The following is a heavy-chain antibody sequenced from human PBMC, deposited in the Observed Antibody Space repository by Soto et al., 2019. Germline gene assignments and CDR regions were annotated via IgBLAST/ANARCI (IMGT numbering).Heavy chain of an antibody. CDR3: ARWDYGDYARFDY. D-gene: IGHD4-17*01. J-gene: IGHJ4*02. Sequence: APVKVSCKASGYTFTSHDINWVRQATGQGLEWMGWMNPNSGNTGYAQKFQGRVTMTRNTSISTAYMELSSLRSEDTAVYYCARWDYGDYARFDYWGQGTLVTVSS. CDR1: GYTFTSHD. V-gene: IGHV1-8*01. CDR2: MNPNSGNT.